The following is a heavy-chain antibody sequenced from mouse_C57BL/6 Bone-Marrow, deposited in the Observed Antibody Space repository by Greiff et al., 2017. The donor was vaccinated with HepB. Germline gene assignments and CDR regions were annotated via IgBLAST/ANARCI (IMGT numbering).Heavy chain of an antibody. J-gene: IGHJ4*01. CDR1: GFSFNTYA. Sequence: EVQLVESGGGLVQPKGSLKLSCAASGFSFNTYAMNWVRQAPGKGLEWVARIRSKSNNYATYYAESVKDRFTISRDDSESMLYLQMNNLETEDTAMYCCGKGAMDYWGQGTSVTVSS. CDR3: GKGAMDY. CDR2: IRSKSNNYAT. V-gene: IGHV10-1*01.